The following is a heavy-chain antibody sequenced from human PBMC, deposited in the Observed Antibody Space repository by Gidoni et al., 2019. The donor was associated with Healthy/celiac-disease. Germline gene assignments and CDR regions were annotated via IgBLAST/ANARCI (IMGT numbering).Heavy chain of an antibody. D-gene: IGHD2-21*02. J-gene: IGHJ4*02. Sequence: QLQLQEAAPGMVKPSETLSLTCTVSGGPISSSSTYWGWIRQPPGKGLEWIGSIYYSGSTYYNPSLKSRVTISVDTSKTQFSLKLSSVTAADTAVYYCARQRTATASLPFDYWGQGTLVTVSS. CDR2: IYYSGST. V-gene: IGHV4-39*01. CDR3: ARQRTATASLPFDY. CDR1: GGPISSSSTY.